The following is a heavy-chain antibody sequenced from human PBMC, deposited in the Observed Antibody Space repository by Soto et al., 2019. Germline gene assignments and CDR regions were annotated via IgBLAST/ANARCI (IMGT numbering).Heavy chain of an antibody. CDR2: INHSGNT. J-gene: IGHJ4*02. V-gene: IGHV4-34*01. CDR1: GGSFGGYY. CDR3: ARNGFKQYLSHFDF. D-gene: IGHD2-2*02. Sequence: SETLSLTCAVYGGSFGGYYWSWIRQPPGKGLEWIGEINHSGNTNYNPSLKSRVTISADTSKNQFSLKLSSVTAADTAVYYCARNGFKQYLSHFDFWGQGTLVTVSS.